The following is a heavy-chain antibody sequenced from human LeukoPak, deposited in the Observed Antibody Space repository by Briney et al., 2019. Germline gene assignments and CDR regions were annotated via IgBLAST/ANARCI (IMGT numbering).Heavy chain of an antibody. D-gene: IGHD2/OR15-2a*01. V-gene: IGHV3-53*01. CDR2: IYSGGNT. Sequence: GGSLRLSCTVSGFTVSINSMSWVRQVPGKGLEWVSFIYSGGNTHYSDSVKGRFTISRDNSKNTLYLQMNSLRAEDTAVYYCARRAGEYSHPYDYWGQGTLVTVSS. CDR3: ARRAGEYSHPYDY. J-gene: IGHJ4*02. CDR1: GFTVSINS.